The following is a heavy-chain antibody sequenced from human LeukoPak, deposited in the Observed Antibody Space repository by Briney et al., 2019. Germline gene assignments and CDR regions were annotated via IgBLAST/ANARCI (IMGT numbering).Heavy chain of an antibody. J-gene: IGHJ5*02. CDR1: GYSFTNYW. CDR3: ATYSYGLNWFDP. D-gene: IGHD5-18*01. Sequence: GESLKISFKASGYSFTNYWITWVRQMPGKGLEWMGMIDPCDSYTNYSPSFQDHVSISADKSISTAYLQWSSLKASDTAMYYCATYSYGLNWFDPWGRGTLVSVSS. CDR2: IDPCDSYT. V-gene: IGHV5-10-1*01.